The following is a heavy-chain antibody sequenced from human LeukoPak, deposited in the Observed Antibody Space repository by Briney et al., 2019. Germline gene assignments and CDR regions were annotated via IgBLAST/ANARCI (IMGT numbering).Heavy chain of an antibody. CDR3: ARVSQGTAGQDFDY. CDR2: MNPNSGNT. J-gene: IGHJ4*02. Sequence: ASVKVSCKASGGTFSSYAINWVRQATGQGLEWMGWMNPNSGNTGYAQKFQGRVTMTRNTSISTAYMELSSLRSEDTAVYYCARVSQGTAGQDFDYWGQGTLVTVSS. D-gene: IGHD1-14*01. CDR1: GGTFSSYA. V-gene: IGHV1-8*02.